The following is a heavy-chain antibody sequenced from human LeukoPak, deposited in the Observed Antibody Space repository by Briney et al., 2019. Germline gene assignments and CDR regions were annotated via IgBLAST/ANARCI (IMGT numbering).Heavy chain of an antibody. J-gene: IGHJ4*02. CDR2: IYTSGTT. Sequence: PSETLSLTCTVSGGPINSGRYYWSWIRQPAGKALEWIGRIYTSGTTTYNPSLKSRVTISLDTSRNQYSLRLSSVTAADTAMYFCAREDDTSGYGRSDYWGQGTLVTVSS. CDR1: GGPINSGRYY. D-gene: IGHD3-22*01. V-gene: IGHV4-61*02. CDR3: AREDDTSGYGRSDY.